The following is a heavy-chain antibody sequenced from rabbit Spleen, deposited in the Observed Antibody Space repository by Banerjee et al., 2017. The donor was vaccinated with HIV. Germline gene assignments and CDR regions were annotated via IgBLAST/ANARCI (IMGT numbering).Heavy chain of an antibody. D-gene: IGHD4-2*01. J-gene: IGHJ6*01. CDR1: GVSFSDKDV. Sequence: QEQLEESGGGLVKPEGSLTLTCKASGVSFSDKDVMCWVRQAPGKGLEWIACINIVTGKSVYASWAKGRFIMSQTSSTTVTLQMTSLTAADTATYFCARLDTVSEGVGMWGPGTLVTVS. CDR3: ARLDTVSEGVGM. CDR2: INIVTGKS. V-gene: IGHV1S45*01.